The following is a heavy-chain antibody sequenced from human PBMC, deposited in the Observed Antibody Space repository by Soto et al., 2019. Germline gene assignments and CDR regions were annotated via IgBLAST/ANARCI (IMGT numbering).Heavy chain of an antibody. CDR2: ISWHSGTI. CDR1: GFTFDQYT. V-gene: IGHV3-9*01. J-gene: IGHJ6*03. D-gene: IGHD3-16*01. Sequence: EVQLVESGGGLVQPGRSLRLACAASGFTFDQYTMHWVRQAPGKGLEWVSSISWHSGTIGYADSVKGRLTNSRDNAKNSLYLQMDSLRGEDTALYYWAKEMITFGYVNCDYMDVWGNGTTVTVSS. CDR3: AKEMITFGYVNCDYMDV.